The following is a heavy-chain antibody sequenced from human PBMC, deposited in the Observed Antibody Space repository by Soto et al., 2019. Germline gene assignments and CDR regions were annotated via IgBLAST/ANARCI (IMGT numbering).Heavy chain of an antibody. J-gene: IGHJ5*02. D-gene: IGHD2-15*01. CDR3: ARDSDCSGGSCYEANWFDP. Sequence: GGSLRLSCAASGFTFSSYWMHWVRQAPGKGLVWVSRISSDGSTTYYADSVKGRFTTSRDNAKNTLYLQMNSLRAEDTAVYYCARDSDCSGGSCYEANWFDPWGQGTLVTVSS. CDR2: ISSDGSTT. CDR1: GFTFSSYW. V-gene: IGHV3-74*01.